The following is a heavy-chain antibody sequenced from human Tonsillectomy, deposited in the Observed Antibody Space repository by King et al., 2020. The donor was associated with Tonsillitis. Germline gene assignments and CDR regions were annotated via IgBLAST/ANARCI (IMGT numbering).Heavy chain of an antibody. CDR1: GDSISNYY. J-gene: IGHJ4*02. CDR3: AREGLWGLLGYFDY. CDR2: IYTSGST. D-gene: IGHD3-10*01. Sequence: QLQESGPGLVKPSETLSLTCTVSGDSISNYYWTWIRQPAGKGLEWIGRIYTSGSTNYNPSLKSRVTMSVDTSKNQFSLKLSSVTAADTAVFYCAREGLWGLLGYFDYWGQGILVTVSS. V-gene: IGHV4-4*07.